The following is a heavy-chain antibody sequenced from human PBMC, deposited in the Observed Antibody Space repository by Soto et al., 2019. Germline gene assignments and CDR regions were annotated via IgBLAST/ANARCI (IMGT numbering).Heavy chain of an antibody. J-gene: IGHJ4*02. CDR2: IYHSGST. Sequence: SETLSLTCAVSGGSISSSNWWSWVRQPPGKGLEWIGEIYHSGSTNYNPSLKSRVTISVDKSKNQFSLKLGSVTAADTAVYYCARYRNWNSENDYWGQGTLVTVSS. CDR1: GGSISSSNW. D-gene: IGHD1-7*01. V-gene: IGHV4-4*02. CDR3: ARYRNWNSENDY.